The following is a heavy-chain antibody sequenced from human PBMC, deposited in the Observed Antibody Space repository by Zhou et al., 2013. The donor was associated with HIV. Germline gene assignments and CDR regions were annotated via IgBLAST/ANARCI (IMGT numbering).Heavy chain of an antibody. CDR1: GGTFSKYT. D-gene: IGHD4-17*01. CDR2: IIPIFGTT. V-gene: IGHV1-69*05. Sequence: QVQLVQSGAEVKKPGSSVKVSCKASGGTFSKYTLSWVRHAPGQGLEWMGGIIPIFGTTNYAQRFQGRVTITTDESATTAYMELSSLTSEDTAVYYCARGLVNYADNRDWGQGTLVTGLL. J-gene: IGHJ4*02. CDR3: ARGLVNYADNRD.